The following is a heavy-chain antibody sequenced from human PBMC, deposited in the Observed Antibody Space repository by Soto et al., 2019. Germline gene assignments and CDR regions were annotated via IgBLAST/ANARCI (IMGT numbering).Heavy chain of an antibody. CDR1: GGTFSRYA. CDR3: ARAIVGPTTTAWLDP. Sequence: QVQLVQSGAEVKKPGSSVKVSCKASGGTFSRYAISWVRQAPGQGLEWMGGIIPIFGTANYAQKFQGRVTITADESTSTAYRELSSLRFEDTAVYYCARAIVGPTTTAWLDPWGQGTLVTVSS. V-gene: IGHV1-69*01. D-gene: IGHD1-26*01. J-gene: IGHJ5*02. CDR2: IIPIFGTA.